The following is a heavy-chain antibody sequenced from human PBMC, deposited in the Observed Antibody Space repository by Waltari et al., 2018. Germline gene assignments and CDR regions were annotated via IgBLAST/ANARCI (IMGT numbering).Heavy chain of an antibody. CDR3: AKEEGRNWFDP. V-gene: IGHV3-30*18. Sequence: QVQLVESGGGVVQPGRSLRLSCAASGFTFSSYGMHWVRQAPGKGLDRVSVIWDDGSNKYYADSVKGRFTISRDNSKNTLYLQMNSLRAEDTAMYYCAKEEGRNWFDPWGQGTLVTVSS. CDR1: GFTFSSYG. J-gene: IGHJ5*02. CDR2: IWDDGSNK.